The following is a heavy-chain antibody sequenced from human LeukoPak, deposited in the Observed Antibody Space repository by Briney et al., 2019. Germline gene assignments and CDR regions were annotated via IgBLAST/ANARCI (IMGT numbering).Heavy chain of an antibody. CDR2: ISGSGGST. J-gene: IGHJ4*02. CDR3: ARTMEAGYGSGWYKR. Sequence: PGGSLRLSCAASGFTFSSYAMSWVRQAPGKGLEWVSAISGSGGSTYYADSVKGRFTISRDNSKNTLYLQMNSLRAEDTAVYYCARTMEAGYGSGWYKRWGEGTLVTVSS. V-gene: IGHV3-23*01. D-gene: IGHD6-13*01. CDR1: GFTFSSYA.